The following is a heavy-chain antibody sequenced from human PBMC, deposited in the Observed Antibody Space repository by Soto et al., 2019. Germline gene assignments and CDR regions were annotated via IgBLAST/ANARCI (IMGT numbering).Heavy chain of an antibody. V-gene: IGHV3-48*02. CDR1: GFTFSDYS. CDR3: ARPRSRCLNRDAFDI. CDR2: IISTSSTT. J-gene: IGHJ3*02. D-gene: IGHD6-13*01. Sequence: EVQLVESGGGLVQPGGSLRLSCAASGFTFSDYSMNWVRQAPGKGLERISYIISTSSTTYYADSVKGRFTISRDNAKNTLYLQRNSLRDEDTAVYYCARPRSRCLNRDAFDIGGQGAMVTVSS.